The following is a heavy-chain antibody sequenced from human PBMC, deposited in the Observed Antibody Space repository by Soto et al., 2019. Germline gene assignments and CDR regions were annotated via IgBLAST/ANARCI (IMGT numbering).Heavy chain of an antibody. J-gene: IGHJ5*02. CDR1: GFTFSSYA. CDR2: ISGSGGGT. CDR3: AKDRGNYGASRVRFDP. V-gene: IGHV3-23*01. Sequence: EVQLLESGGGLVQPGGSLRLSCAASGFTFSSYAMSWVRQAPGKGLEWVSTISGSGGGTYSADSVKGRFTISRDNSKNXLYLQMNSLRAEDTAVYYCAKDRGNYGASRVRFDPWGQGTLVTVSS. D-gene: IGHD4-17*01.